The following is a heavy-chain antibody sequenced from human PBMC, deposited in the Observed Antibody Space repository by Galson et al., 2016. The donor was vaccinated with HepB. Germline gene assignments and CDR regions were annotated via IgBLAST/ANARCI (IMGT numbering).Heavy chain of an antibody. CDR2: ISYDGSST. Sequence: LRLSCAASGFTFGSLGMHWVRQAPGKGLEWVALISYDGSSTYYGDSVQGRFIISRDNSKNTLYLQMNGLRTEDTAIYYCAKEGNDYNACCGMDVWGQGTTVAVSS. CDR3: AKEGNDYNACCGMDV. D-gene: IGHD5-24*01. CDR1: GFTFGSLG. J-gene: IGHJ6*02. V-gene: IGHV3-30*18.